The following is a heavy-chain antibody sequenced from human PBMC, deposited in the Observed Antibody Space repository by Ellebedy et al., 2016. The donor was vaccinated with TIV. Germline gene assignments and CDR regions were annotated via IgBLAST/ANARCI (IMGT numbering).Heavy chain of an antibody. CDR1: GFTFSAYS. Sequence: GESLKISCAASGFTFSAYSMTWVRQAPGRGLEWVSVLYKDGSAYYADSVKGRFTISRDNSKNTLYLQMNSLRAEDTAVYYCAGDVRAAGYDYWGQGTLVTVSS. J-gene: IGHJ4*02. CDR3: AGDVRAAGYDY. D-gene: IGHD6-13*01. V-gene: IGHV3-53*01. CDR2: LYKDGSA.